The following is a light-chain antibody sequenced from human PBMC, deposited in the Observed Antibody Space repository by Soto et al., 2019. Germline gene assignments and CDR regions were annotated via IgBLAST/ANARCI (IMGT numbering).Light chain of an antibody. CDR1: SSDLADYNS. V-gene: IGLV2-11*01. Sequence: QSALAQPRSVSGSPGQSVTISCTGTSSDLADYNSVSWYQQHPGKAPKLMIYAVTKRPSGVPARFSGSKSGNTASLTISGLQAEDEADYYCCSYAGTYTYVFGTGTKLTVL. J-gene: IGLJ1*01. CDR2: AVT. CDR3: CSYAGTYTYV.